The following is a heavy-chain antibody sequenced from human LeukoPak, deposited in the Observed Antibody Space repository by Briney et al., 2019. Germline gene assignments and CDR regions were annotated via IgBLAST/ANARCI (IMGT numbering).Heavy chain of an antibody. Sequence: SETLSLTCTVSGGSISSYYWSWIRQPPGKGLEWIGYIYYSGSTNYNPSLKSRVTIPVDTSKNQFSLKLSSVTAADTAVYYCARVRYDTRSVFDYWGQGTLVAVSS. CDR1: GGSISSYY. J-gene: IGHJ4*02. D-gene: IGHD3-9*01. CDR3: ARVRYDTRSVFDY. V-gene: IGHV4-59*01. CDR2: IYYSGST.